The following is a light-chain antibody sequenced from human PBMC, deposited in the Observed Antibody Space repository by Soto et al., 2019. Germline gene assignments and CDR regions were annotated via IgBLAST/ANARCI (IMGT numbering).Light chain of an antibody. CDR3: QAWDSSTGVYV. V-gene: IGLV3-1*01. CDR1: KLGDKY. Sequence: SYELTQPPSVSVSPGQTASITCSGDKLGDKYACWYQQKPGQSPVLVIYQDSKRPSGIPERFSGSNSGNTATLTISGTQAMDEADYYCQAWDSSTGVYVFGTGPKVTVL. CDR2: QDS. J-gene: IGLJ1*01.